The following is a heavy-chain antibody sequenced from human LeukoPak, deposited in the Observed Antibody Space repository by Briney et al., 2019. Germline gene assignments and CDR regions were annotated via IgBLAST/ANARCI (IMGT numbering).Heavy chain of an antibody. CDR2: IYNDGSS. CDR1: GFPLSSYA. Sequence: PGGSLRLSCAASGFPLSSYAMSWVRQAPGKGLEWVSVIYNDGSSYYADSVKGRFTISRDNSKNMLYLQMNSLRAEDAAVYYCVKPYYFSSGSLNWGQGTLVTVSS. J-gene: IGHJ4*02. D-gene: IGHD3-10*01. CDR3: VKPYYFSSGSLN. V-gene: IGHV3-66*01.